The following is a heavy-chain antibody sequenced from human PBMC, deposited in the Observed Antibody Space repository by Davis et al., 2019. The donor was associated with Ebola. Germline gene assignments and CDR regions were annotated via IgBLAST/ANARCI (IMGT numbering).Heavy chain of an antibody. CDR3: ARGIGKMDTSSSGS. Sequence: GESLKISCAASQFTFRNSAMNWVRQAPGKGLEWVANIRQDGSEQYYVDSVKGRFTISRDNAKNSLYLQMSSLSAEDTAVYYCARGIGKMDTSSSGSWGQGTLVTVSS. V-gene: IGHV3-7*01. D-gene: IGHD6-6*01. CDR1: QFTFRNSA. CDR2: IRQDGSEQ. J-gene: IGHJ5*02.